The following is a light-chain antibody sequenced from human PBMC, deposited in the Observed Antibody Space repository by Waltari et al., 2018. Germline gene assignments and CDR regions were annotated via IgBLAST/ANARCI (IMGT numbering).Light chain of an antibody. V-gene: IGKV3-11*01. Sequence: DIVLTQSPATQSWSPGDTATLPCMASQSSGSCLAWYQQNPGQPPRLLIYDASNRATGVPARFRGSGSGTEFTLTISSLEAEDFAVYYCQQRSNWTPHTFGQGARLDIK. CDR2: DAS. CDR1: QSSGSC. J-gene: IGKJ2*01. CDR3: QQRSNWTPHT.